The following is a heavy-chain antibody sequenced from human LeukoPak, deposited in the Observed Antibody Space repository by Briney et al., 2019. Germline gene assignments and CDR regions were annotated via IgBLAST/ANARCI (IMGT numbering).Heavy chain of an antibody. CDR3: ARGGLQSPGFLFDY. D-gene: IGHD3/OR15-3a*01. J-gene: IGHJ4*02. V-gene: IGHV1-69*13. Sequence: ASVKVSCKASGYTFISYGISWVRQAPGQGLEWMGGIIPIFGTANYAQKFQGRVTITADESTSTAYMELSSLRSEDTAVYYCARGGLQSPGFLFDYWGQGTLVTVSS. CDR1: GYTFISYG. CDR2: IIPIFGTA.